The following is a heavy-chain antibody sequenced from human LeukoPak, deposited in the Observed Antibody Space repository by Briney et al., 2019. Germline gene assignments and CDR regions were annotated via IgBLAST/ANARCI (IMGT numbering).Heavy chain of an antibody. J-gene: IGHJ6*02. V-gene: IGHV4-34*01. CDR2: INHTGST. Sequence: SETLSLTCVVYGGPLSGYYWSWIRQTPGKGLEWIGEINHTGSTNYNPSLRSRVTMSVDTTQQQLSLKLTSVTAADTAVYYCALDYGMFLDGMDVWGQGTTVTVSS. D-gene: IGHD4-17*01. CDR1: GGPLSGYY. CDR3: ALDYGMFLDGMDV.